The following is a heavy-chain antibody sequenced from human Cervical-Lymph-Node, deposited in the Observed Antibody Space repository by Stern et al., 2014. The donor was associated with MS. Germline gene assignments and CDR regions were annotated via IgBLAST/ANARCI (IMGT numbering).Heavy chain of an antibody. V-gene: IGHV3-21*06. CDR3: ARGGDYGNPFDY. CDR1: GFSFSTYG. J-gene: IGHJ4*02. CDR2: ISSSGTYI. Sequence: VQLVQSGGGLVKPGGSLRLSWDASGFSFSTYGMNWVRQAPGKGLEWVSFISSSGTYIYYADSVKGRLTISRDNAKNSLFLQLKSLRAEDTAVYFCARGGDYGNPFDYWGQGTLVTVSS. D-gene: IGHD4-17*01.